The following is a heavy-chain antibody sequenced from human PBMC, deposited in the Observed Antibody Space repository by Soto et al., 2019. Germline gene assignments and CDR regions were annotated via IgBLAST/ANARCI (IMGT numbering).Heavy chain of an antibody. V-gene: IGHV4-39*01. Sequence: QLQLQESGPGLVKPSETLSLPCTVSAGSISSSSYYWGWIRHPPGKGLEWIGSMYYSGSTYYNPSLKSRVTTSVDTSNSQFSLKLSSVTAADTAVYYCSVGENYYYYMDVWGNGTTVTVAS. D-gene: IGHD3-10*01. CDR1: AGSISSSSYY. J-gene: IGHJ6*03. CDR2: MYYSGST. CDR3: SVGENYYYYMDV.